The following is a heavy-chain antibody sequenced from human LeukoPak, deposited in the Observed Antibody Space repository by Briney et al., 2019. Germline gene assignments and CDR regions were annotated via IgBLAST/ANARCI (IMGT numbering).Heavy chain of an antibody. CDR1: GGSISSGAYY. D-gene: IGHD2-2*01. Sequence: SETLSLTCTVSGGSISSGAYYWSWIRQPPGKGPEWLGYGYYSGTTYFNPSLKSRFTISADTSKNQSSLEVTSVTAADTAVYYCARATVYTSGGLYFDYWGPGTLVTVSS. CDR3: ARATVYTSGGLYFDY. CDR2: GYYSGTT. J-gene: IGHJ4*02. V-gene: IGHV4-30-4*08.